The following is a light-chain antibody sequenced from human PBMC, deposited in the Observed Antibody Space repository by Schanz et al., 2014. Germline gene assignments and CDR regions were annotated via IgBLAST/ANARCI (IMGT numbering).Light chain of an antibody. CDR2: AAS. Sequence: IQLTQSPSSLSASVGDRVTITCRASQSISSYLNWHQQKPGKAPKLLIYAASSLQSGVPSRFSGSGSGTEFTLTISSLQSYDFATYYCQHFAFGQGTKVEIK. V-gene: IGKV1-39*01. CDR1: QSISSY. J-gene: IGKJ1*01. CDR3: QHFA.